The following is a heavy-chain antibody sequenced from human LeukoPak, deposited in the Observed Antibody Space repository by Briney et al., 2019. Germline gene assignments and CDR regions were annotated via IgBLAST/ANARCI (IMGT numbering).Heavy chain of an antibody. V-gene: IGHV3-15*01. CDR1: GFTVSNAW. Sequence: PGGSLRLACAASGFTVSNAWMGWVRQAPGRGLEWDGRIKSKTDGGTKDYAAPVKGRFVISRDDSKNTLYLQMNRLKAEDTAVYYCTTELEPLEYFAYWGQGTLVTVPS. CDR2: IKSKTDGGTK. D-gene: IGHD6-13*01. CDR3: TTELEPLEYFAY. J-gene: IGHJ4*02.